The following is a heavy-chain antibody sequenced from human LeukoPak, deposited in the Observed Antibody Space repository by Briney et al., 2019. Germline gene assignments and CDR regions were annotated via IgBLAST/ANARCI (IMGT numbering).Heavy chain of an antibody. J-gene: IGHJ4*02. Sequence: GASVKVSCKASGYTFTNYGISWVRQAPGQGLEWMGWISVYNGYTEYAQKLQGRDTMTTDTSTSTAYMELRSLRSDDTAVYYWAKNGSSYCDNWGQGTLVTVSS. CDR1: GYTFTNYG. V-gene: IGHV1-18*01. CDR2: ISVYNGYT. CDR3: AKNGSSYCDN. D-gene: IGHD6-13*01.